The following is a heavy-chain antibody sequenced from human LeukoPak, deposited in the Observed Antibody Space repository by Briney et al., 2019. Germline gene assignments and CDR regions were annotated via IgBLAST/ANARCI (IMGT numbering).Heavy chain of an antibody. CDR3: ARDSSDFDL. CDR2: IDIDGINT. Sequence: GESLRLSCAASGFTFTSYYMHWVRQAPGKGPVWVSWIDIDGINTKYADSGRGLFTISRDNAKNTVYLQMNSLRAADTAVYYCARDSSDFDLWGRGTLVTVSS. CDR1: GFTFTSYY. J-gene: IGHJ2*01. V-gene: IGHV3-74*01.